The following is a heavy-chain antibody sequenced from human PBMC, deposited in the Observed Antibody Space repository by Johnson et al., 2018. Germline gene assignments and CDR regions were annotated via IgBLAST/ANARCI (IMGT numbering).Heavy chain of an antibody. CDR1: GFTFDDYA. CDR2: ITWNSGSI. Sequence: VQLVESGGGLVQXGRSLRLSCAASGFTFDDYAMHWVRQAPGKGLEWVSGITWNSGSIGYADSVKGRFTISRDNAKKSLYLQMNSLRAEDTALYYCAKDLKFSNYYGMDVWGQGTTVTVSS. CDR3: AKDLKFSNYYGMDV. J-gene: IGHJ6*02. V-gene: IGHV3-9*01.